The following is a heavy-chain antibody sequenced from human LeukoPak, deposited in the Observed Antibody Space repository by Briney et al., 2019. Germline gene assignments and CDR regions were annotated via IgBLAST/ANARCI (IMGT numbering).Heavy chain of an antibody. Sequence: SESLSLTCTVSGGSITNSSYYWGWIRQPPGKGLKWIGSMYYSGSTYHNPSLKSQVTISIDTSKNQFSLKLSSVTAADTAIYYCASLRLVVGATNAFDIWGQGTMVTVSS. CDR2: MYYSGST. V-gene: IGHV4-39*01. D-gene: IGHD2-15*01. J-gene: IGHJ3*02. CDR3: ASLRLVVGATNAFDI. CDR1: GGSITNSSYY.